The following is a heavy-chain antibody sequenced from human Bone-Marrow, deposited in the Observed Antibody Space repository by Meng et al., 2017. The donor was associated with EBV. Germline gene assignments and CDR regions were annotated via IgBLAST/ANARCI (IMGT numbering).Heavy chain of an antibody. CDR2: VYWDDDK. J-gene: IGHJ4*02. Sequence: QITLKESGPSLAKPTQTLTLTCTFSAFSLRTSGVGVSWIRQPPGKALEWLALVYWDDDKRYRPSLRSRLTITKDTSKNQVVLLMTDMDPEDTGTYYCAHRPTDYGSKFDYWGQGTLVTVSS. V-gene: IGHV2-5*02. CDR3: AHRPTDYGSKFDY. D-gene: IGHD3-16*01. CDR1: AFSLRTSGVG.